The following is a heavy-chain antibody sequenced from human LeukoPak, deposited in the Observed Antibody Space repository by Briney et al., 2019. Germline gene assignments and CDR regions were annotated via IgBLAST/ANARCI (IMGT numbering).Heavy chain of an antibody. V-gene: IGHV3-30*18. Sequence: PGGSLRLSCAASGFTFSSYGMHWVRQAPGKGLEWVAVISYDGSNKYYADSVKGRFTISRDNSKNTLYLQMNSLRADDTAVYYSPNNLKLASSALWSGGPGT. CDR1: GFTFSSYG. CDR3: PNNLKLASSALWS. CDR2: ISYDGSNK. D-gene: IGHD3-22*01. J-gene: IGHJ4*02.